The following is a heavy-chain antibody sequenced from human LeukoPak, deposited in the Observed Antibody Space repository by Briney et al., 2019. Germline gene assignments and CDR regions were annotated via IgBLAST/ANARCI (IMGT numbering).Heavy chain of an antibody. CDR3: ARDSKPGLVWLNYDFWSGTSF. CDR2: INPNSGGT. D-gene: IGHD3-3*01. J-gene: IGHJ4*02. Sequence: VKVSCKASGYTFTGYYMHWVRQAPGQGLEWMGWINPNSGGTNYAQKFQGRVTMTRDTSISTAYMELSRLRSDDTAVYYCARDSKPGLVWLNYDFWSGTSFWGQGTLVTVSS. V-gene: IGHV1-2*02. CDR1: GYTFTGYY.